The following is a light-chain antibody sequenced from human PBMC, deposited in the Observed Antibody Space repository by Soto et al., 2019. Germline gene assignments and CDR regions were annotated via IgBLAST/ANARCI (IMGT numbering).Light chain of an antibody. CDR1: QSVSSR. J-gene: IGKJ5*01. V-gene: IGKV3-20*01. CDR2: GAS. Sequence: EIVMTQSPGTLSLSPGERATLSCRASQSVSSRLAWYQQKPGQAPRLLLSGASSRATGTPDRFSGSGSGTDFSLTISRLEPEDFALYYCQHYVERSPITFGQGTRLEIK. CDR3: QHYVERSPIT.